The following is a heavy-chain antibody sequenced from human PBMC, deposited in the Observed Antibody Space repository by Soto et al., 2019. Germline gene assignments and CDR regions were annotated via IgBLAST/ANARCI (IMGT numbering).Heavy chain of an antibody. Sequence: GSLRPSCAASGFTFSNAWIIFFRHSSFKWLEWVVRIKSKTDGGTTNYAAPVKGRFTISRDDSKDTLYLQMNSLKTEDTAVYYCVKDIVVVPAARGPYYYYYGMDVWGQGTTVTVSS. CDR3: VKDIVVVPAARGPYYYYYGMDV. V-gene: IGHV3-15*01. CDR2: IKSKTDGGTT. CDR1: GFTFSNAW. J-gene: IGHJ6*02. D-gene: IGHD2-2*01.